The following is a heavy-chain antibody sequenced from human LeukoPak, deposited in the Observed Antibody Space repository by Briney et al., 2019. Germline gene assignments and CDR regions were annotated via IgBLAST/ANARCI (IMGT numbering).Heavy chain of an antibody. CDR1: GGSISSYY. Sequence: SETLSLTCTVSGGSISSYYWSWIRQPPGKGLEWIGYIYYSGSTNYNPSLKSRVTISVDTSKNQFSLKLSSVTAADTAVYCCARTQLAYCGGDCYSNYFDYWGQGTLVTVSS. CDR2: IYYSGST. CDR3: ARTQLAYCGGDCYSNYFDY. J-gene: IGHJ4*02. V-gene: IGHV4-59*01. D-gene: IGHD2-21*02.